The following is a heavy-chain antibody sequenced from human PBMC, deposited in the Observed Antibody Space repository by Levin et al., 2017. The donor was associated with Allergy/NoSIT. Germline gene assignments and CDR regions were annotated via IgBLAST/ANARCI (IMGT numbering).Heavy chain of an antibody. Sequence: RSQTLSLTCTVSGGSISSDSYYWAWIRQPPGKGLEWIGSVYYDGSAYYNPSLKSRVTISIDTSKNQFSLRLNSVTAADTAVYYCAGEPNSPYYYHYGLDVWGQGTTVTVSS. CDR1: GGSISSDSYY. D-gene: IGHD2/OR15-2a*01. CDR2: VYYDGSA. J-gene: IGHJ6*02. V-gene: IGHV4-39*07. CDR3: AGEPNSPYYYHYGLDV.